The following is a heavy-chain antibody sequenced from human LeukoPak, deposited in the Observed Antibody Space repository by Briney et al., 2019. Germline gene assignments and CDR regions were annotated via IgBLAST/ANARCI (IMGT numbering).Heavy chain of an antibody. Sequence: ASVKVSCKASGYTFTGYYMHWVRQAPGQGLEWMGWINPNSGGTNYAQKFQGRVTMTRDTSISTAYMELSRLRSDDTAVYYCARRLVGATSPYYFDSWGQGTLVTVSS. CDR3: ARRLVGATSPYYFDS. D-gene: IGHD1-26*01. CDR1: GYTFTGYY. J-gene: IGHJ4*02. CDR2: INPNSGGT. V-gene: IGHV1-2*02.